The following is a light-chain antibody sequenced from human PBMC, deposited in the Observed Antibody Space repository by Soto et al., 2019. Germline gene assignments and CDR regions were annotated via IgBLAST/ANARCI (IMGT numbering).Light chain of an antibody. V-gene: IGKV3-15*01. CDR1: QSVSNH. CDR3: QQYNNWPPRT. CDR2: GAS. J-gene: IGKJ2*01. Sequence: EIVMTQSPVTLSVSPGERATLSCRASQSVSNHLAWYQQKPGQAPRLLIYGASTRAIGIPARFSGGGSGTEFTLTISSLQSEDFAVYYCQQYNNWPPRTFGQGTKLEIK.